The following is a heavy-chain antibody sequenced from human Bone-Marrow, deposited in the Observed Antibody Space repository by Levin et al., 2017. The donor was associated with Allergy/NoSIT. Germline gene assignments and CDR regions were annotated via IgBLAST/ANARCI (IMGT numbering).Heavy chain of an antibody. J-gene: IGHJ4*02. V-gene: IGHV3-23*01. Sequence: GESLKISCAASGFTFSSYAMTWVRQAPGKGLEWVSGISGSGASTYYADSVKGRFTISRDNSKNTLHLQMNGLRAEDTAVYYCAKGLSSGWYVGYWGQGTLVTVSS. CDR2: ISGSGAST. CDR3: AKGLSSGWYVGY. CDR1: GFTFSSYA. D-gene: IGHD6-19*01.